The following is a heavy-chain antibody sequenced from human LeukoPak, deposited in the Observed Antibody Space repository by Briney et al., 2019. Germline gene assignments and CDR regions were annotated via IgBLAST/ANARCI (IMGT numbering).Heavy chain of an antibody. V-gene: IGHV3-23*01. CDR3: AKGYGWEASYYYYYMDV. D-gene: IGHD1-26*01. J-gene: IGHJ6*03. CDR1: GFTFSGYG. CDR2: ISGSGGST. Sequence: GGSLRLSCAASGFTFSGYGMSWVRQTPGKGLEWVSAISGSGGSTYYADSVKGRFTISRDNSKNTLYLQMNSLRVEDTAVYYCAKGYGWEASYYYYYMDVWGKGTTVTISS.